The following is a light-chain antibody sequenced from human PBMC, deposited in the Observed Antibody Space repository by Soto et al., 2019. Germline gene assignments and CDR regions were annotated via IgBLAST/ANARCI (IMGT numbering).Light chain of an antibody. CDR1: QSVSSSY. CDR3: QQYGSSPT. Sequence: EIVLTQSPATLSLSPGERATLSCGASQSVSSSYLAWYQQKPGLAPRLLNYDASSRATGIPDRFSGSGSGTDFTLTISRLEPEDFAVYYCQQYGSSPTFGGGTKVEIK. J-gene: IGKJ4*01. CDR2: DAS. V-gene: IGKV3D-20*01.